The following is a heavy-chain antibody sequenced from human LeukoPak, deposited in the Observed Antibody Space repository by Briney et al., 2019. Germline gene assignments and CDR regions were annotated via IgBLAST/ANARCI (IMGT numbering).Heavy chain of an antibody. J-gene: IGHJ4*02. CDR1: GYTFTSYY. V-gene: IGHV1-46*01. D-gene: IGHD6-13*01. Sequence: GASVKVSCKASGYTFTSYYMHWVRQAPGQGLEWMGIINPSGGSTSYAQKFQGRVTMTRDTSTSTVYMELSSLRSEDTAVYYCARDTPGIAAAGTGDYWGQGTLVTVSS. CDR2: INPSGGST. CDR3: ARDTPGIAAAGTGDY.